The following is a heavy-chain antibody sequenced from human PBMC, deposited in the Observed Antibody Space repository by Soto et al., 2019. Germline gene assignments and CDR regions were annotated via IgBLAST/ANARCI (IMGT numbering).Heavy chain of an antibody. J-gene: IGHJ5*02. CDR2: IIPIFGTA. CDR3: AKCTAVGCYSPFDP. Sequence: SVKVSCKASGGTFSSYAISWVRQAPGQGLEWMGGIIPIFGTANYAQKFQGRVTITADESTSTAYMELNSLRAEDTAVYYCAKCTAVGCYSPFDPWGQGTQVTVSS. CDR1: GGTFSSYA. D-gene: IGHD2-15*01. V-gene: IGHV1-69*13.